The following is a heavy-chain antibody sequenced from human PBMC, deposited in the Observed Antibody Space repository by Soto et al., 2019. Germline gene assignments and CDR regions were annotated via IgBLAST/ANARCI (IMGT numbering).Heavy chain of an antibody. J-gene: IGHJ6*02. V-gene: IGHV4-34*01. CDR2: INHSGGT. Sequence: SETLSLTCAVYGGSFSGYYWSWIRQPPGKGLEWIGEINHSGGTNYNPSLKSRVTISVDTFKNQFSLKLSSVTAADTAVYYCARGGWLRSRGMVVAATRHYYYGMDVWGQGTTVTVSS. CDR1: GGSFSGYY. D-gene: IGHD2-15*01. CDR3: ARGGWLRSRGMVVAATRHYYYGMDV.